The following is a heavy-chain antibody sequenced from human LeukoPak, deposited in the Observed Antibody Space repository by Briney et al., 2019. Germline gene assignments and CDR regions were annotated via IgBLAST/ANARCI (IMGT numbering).Heavy chain of an antibody. CDR1: GFTFSSYS. CDR2: ISSSSSYI. V-gene: IGHV3-21*01. D-gene: IGHD5-18*01. J-gene: IGHJ4*02. Sequence: AGGSLRLSCAASGFTFSSYSMNWVRQAPGKGLEWVSSISSSSSYIYYADSVKGRFTISRDNAKNSLYLQMNSLRAEDTAVYYCARDLQLWFDYWGQGTLVTVSS. CDR3: ARDLQLWFDY.